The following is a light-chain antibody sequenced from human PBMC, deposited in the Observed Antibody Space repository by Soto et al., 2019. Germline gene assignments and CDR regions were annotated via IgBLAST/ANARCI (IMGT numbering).Light chain of an antibody. CDR1: SSDVGGYNF. V-gene: IGLV2-14*03. J-gene: IGLJ1*01. CDR2: DVN. CDR3: SSYTTGSTLV. Sequence: QSVLTQPASVSGPPGQSITISCTGTSSDVGGYNFVSWYQHHPGKAPKLMIYDVNNRPSGVSNRFSGSKSVNTASLTISGLQTEDEADYYCSSYTTGSTLVFGTGTKVTVL.